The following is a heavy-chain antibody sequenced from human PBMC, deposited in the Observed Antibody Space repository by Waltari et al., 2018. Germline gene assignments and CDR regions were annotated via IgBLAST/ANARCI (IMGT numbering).Heavy chain of an antibody. CDR2: MSYNGAT. D-gene: IGHD5-12*01. J-gene: IGHJ3*01. V-gene: IGHV4-39*02. CDR1: GGSIPSNRHS. Sequence: QLQLQESGPGLGKPSETLSLTCIVSGGSIPSNRHSWAWIRQPPGKGLEWIGTMSYNGATYSSPSLKSRVTVSRDTSKNHLSLTLGSVTAADTAVYYCATYIGASIGTAAFDVWGQGTMVTVSS. CDR3: ATYIGASIGTAAFDV.